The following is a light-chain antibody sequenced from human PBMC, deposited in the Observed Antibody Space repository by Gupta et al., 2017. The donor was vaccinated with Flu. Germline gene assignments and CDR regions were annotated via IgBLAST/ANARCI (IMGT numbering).Light chain of an antibody. CDR1: CGSVGGNIY. CDR2: EVS. V-gene: IGLV2-14*01. J-gene: IGLJ2*01. CDR3: TADTSSTTVV. Sequence: ITITSTVTCGSVGGNIYVSRLQPHPGNAHNLLLYEVSNRPAGVASCFSGSKSGNTASLTIAVLQVEDEADYYCTADTSSTTVVFGGGTKLTVL.